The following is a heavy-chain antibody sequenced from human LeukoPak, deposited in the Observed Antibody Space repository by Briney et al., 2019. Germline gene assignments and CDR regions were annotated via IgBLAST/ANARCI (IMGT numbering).Heavy chain of an antibody. Sequence: GESLGISFQGSGYSFPSYWITWVRQMPGKGPEWMGRIDPSDTYTNYSPSFQGNLTISAAKSISTAYLQWGSLKASDTAMYYCARSYSGYDYLDYWGQGTLVTVSS. CDR3: ARSYSGYDYLDY. J-gene: IGHJ4*02. V-gene: IGHV5-10-1*01. CDR1: GYSFPSYW. D-gene: IGHD5-12*01. CDR2: IDPSDTYT.